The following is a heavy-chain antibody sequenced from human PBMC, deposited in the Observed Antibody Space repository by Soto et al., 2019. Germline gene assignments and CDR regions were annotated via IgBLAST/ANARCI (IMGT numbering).Heavy chain of an antibody. CDR3: ARDRPGYSYGLDY. V-gene: IGHV3-30*03. D-gene: IGHD5-18*01. J-gene: IGHJ4*02. Sequence: GGSLRLSCAASGFTFSSYGMHWVRQAPGKGLEWVAVISYDGSNKYYADSVKGRFTISRDNSKNTLYLQMNSLRAEDTAVYYCARDRPGYSYGLDYWGQGTLVTVSS. CDR1: GFTFSSYG. CDR2: ISYDGSNK.